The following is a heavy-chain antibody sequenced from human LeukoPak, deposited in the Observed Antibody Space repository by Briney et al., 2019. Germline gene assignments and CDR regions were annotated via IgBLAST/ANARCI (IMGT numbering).Heavy chain of an antibody. Sequence: GRSLRLSCAASGFRFNDYAMHWVRQAPGKGLEWVSGINWNSGGIGYADSVKGRFTISRDNAKTSLYLQMNSLRAEDTALYYCAKDYISVGSGTNFCDHWGQGTLVTVSS. CDR2: INWNSGGI. D-gene: IGHD3-10*01. J-gene: IGHJ4*02. CDR3: AKDYISVGSGTNFCDH. CDR1: GFRFNDYA. V-gene: IGHV3-9*01.